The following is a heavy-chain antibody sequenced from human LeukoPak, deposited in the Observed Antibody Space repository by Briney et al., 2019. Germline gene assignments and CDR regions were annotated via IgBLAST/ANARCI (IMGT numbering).Heavy chain of an antibody. D-gene: IGHD6-13*01. J-gene: IGHJ6*02. CDR3: ARTRRIAAAGSTEPDYYGMDV. V-gene: IGHV5-51*01. CDR1: GYSFTSYW. CDR2: IYPGDSDT. Sequence: GESLKISCKGSGYSFTSYWIGWVRQMPGKGLEWMGIIYPGDSDTRYSPSLQGQVTISADKSISTAYLQWSSLKASDTAMYYCARTRRIAAAGSTEPDYYGMDVWGQGTTVTVSS.